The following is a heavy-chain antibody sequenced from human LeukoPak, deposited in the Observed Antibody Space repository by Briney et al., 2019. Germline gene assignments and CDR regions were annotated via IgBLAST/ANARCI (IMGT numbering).Heavy chain of an antibody. CDR3: AKGSFMVRFYGMDV. CDR1: GFTFSSYA. D-gene: IGHD3-10*01. CDR2: ISGSGGST. Sequence: GGSLRLSCAASGFTFSSYAMSWVRQAPGKGLEWVSAISGSGGSTYYADSLKGRFTIARDNYKNTLYLQMNSLRAEDTAVYYCAKGSFMVRFYGMDVWGQGTTVTVSS. J-gene: IGHJ6*02. V-gene: IGHV3-23*01.